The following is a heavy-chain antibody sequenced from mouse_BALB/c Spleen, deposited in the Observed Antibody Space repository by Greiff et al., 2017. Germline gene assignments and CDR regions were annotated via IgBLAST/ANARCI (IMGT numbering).Heavy chain of an antibody. Sequence: QVQLQQSGAELAKPGASVKMSCKASGYTFTSYWMHWVKQRPGQGLEWIGYINPSTGYTEYNQKFKDKATLTVDKSSSTAYMELARLTSEDSAIYYCAASGGVSYGNYGYFDVWGAGTTVTVSS. J-gene: IGHJ1*01. CDR2: INPSTGYT. CDR3: AASGGVSYGNYGYFDV. V-gene: IGHV1-7*01. D-gene: IGHD2-10*02. CDR1: GYTFTSYW.